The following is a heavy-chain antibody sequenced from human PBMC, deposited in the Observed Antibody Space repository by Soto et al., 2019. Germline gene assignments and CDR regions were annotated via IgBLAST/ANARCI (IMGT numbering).Heavy chain of an antibody. CDR1: GFTFGSYW. J-gene: IGHJ4*01. CDR2: IKMDASEK. Sequence: GGTLRRSWAASGFTFGSYWMSWVRQAPGKGLELLATIKMDASEKKYVDSVKGRFTMSRYNAKNSLYLQMDSLRSEDTAVYDCARDSGYGSGASANHYLYXWGHGTLFTVSX. D-gene: IGHD3-10*01. V-gene: IGHV3-7*01. CDR3: ARDSGYGSGASANHYLYX.